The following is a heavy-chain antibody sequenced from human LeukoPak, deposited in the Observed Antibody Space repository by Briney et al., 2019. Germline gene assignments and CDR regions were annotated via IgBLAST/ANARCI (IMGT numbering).Heavy chain of an antibody. J-gene: IGHJ3*02. Sequence: GGSLRLSCAASGFTFSSYWMSWVRQAPGKGLEWVANIKQDGSEKYYVDSVKGRFTISRDNAKNSLYLQMNSLRAEDTAVYYCARTEYSSGADAFDIWGQGTMVTVSS. CDR2: IKQDGSEK. V-gene: IGHV3-7*01. D-gene: IGHD6-19*01. CDR3: ARTEYSSGADAFDI. CDR1: GFTFSSYW.